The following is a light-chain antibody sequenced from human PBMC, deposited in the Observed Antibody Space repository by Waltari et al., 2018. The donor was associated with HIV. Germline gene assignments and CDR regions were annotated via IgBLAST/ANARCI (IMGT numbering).Light chain of an antibody. CDR1: PSNIRNNS. CDR3: ATWDNAVSVV. Sequence: QPPLTQASSASGTLGQGVTISCLGGPSNIRNNSVNWYQQFAGRAPSRLLYQTDQRPSGVPVRFSGSKSGTSASLAISGLQSDDEADYYCATWDNAVSVVFGGGTKLTVL. CDR2: QTD. J-gene: IGLJ2*01. V-gene: IGLV1-44*01.